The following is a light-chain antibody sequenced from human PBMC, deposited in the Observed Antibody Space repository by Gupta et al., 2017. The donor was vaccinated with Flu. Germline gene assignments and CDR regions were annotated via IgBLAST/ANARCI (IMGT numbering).Light chain of an antibody. CDR2: GAS. CDR1: QNIGSF. Sequence: EIVMTQSPATLSVSPGERATLSCRASQNIGSFLAWYQQKPGQAPRLLIYGASTRATGIPGRFSGSGYGTEFTLTSSSGQSEDFAVYYWQQHYTLHSFGQGTRLDTK. V-gene: IGKV3-15*01. CDR3: QQHYTLHS. J-gene: IGKJ5*01.